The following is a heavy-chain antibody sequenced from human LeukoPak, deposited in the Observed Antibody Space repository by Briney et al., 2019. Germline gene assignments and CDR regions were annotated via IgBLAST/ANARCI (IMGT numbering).Heavy chain of an antibody. J-gene: IGHJ4*02. CDR1: GGSISSYY. CDR2: TYYSGST. Sequence: SETLSLTCTVSGGSISSYYWSWIRQPPGKGLEWIGHTYYSGSTNYNPSLKSRVTISVDTSKNQFSLKLSSVTAADTAVYYCARNALTLGFDYWGQGTLVTVSS. D-gene: IGHD2-2*01. CDR3: ARNALTLGFDY. V-gene: IGHV4-59*08.